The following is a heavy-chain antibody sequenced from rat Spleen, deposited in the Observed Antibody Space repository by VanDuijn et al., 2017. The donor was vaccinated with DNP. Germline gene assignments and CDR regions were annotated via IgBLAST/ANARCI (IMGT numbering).Heavy chain of an antibody. CDR2: IGYEGKNT. CDR3: TTALAY. J-gene: IGHJ3*01. CDR1: GFTFSDYY. V-gene: IGHV5-20*01. Sequence: EVQLVESGGGLVQPGRSVKLSCAASGFTFSDYYMAWVRQAPKKGLEWVASIGYEGKNTYYGDSVKGRFTISRDNAKSSLYLQMDSLRSEDTATYYCTTALAYWGQGTLVTVSS.